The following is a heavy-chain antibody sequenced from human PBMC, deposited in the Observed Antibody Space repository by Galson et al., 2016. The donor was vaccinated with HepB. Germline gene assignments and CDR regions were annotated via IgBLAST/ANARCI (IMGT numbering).Heavy chain of an antibody. D-gene: IGHD2-2*01. Sequence: SLRLSCAASGFTFSSYGMSWVRQAPGKGLEWVAFITYVGSKKKYADSVQGRLTITTDKSKKTPYMQMNSLRAEDTAVYYCEKDGRIYWSSATSCYDHFHYWGQGTPVTVSS. CDR3: EKDGRIYWSSATSCYDHFHY. J-gene: IGHJ4*02. V-gene: IGHV3-30*18. CDR2: ITYVGSKK. CDR1: GFTFSSYG.